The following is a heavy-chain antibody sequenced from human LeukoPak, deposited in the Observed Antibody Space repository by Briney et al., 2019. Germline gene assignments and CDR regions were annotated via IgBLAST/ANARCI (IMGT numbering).Heavy chain of an antibody. V-gene: IGHV3-33*06. CDR2: IWYDGNNK. CDR3: AKGSYSYASVVYFDY. CDR1: GFTFSSYG. J-gene: IGHJ4*02. D-gene: IGHD5-18*01. Sequence: GGSLRLSCAASGFTFSSYGMHWVRQAPGKGLEWVALIWYDGNNKDYADSVKGRFSISRDTSKNTLYLQMNSLRAEDTAVYYCAKGSYSYASVVYFDYWGQGTLVTVSS.